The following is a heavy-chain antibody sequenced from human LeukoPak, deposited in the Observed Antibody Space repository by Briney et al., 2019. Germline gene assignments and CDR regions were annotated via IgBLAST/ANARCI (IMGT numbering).Heavy chain of an antibody. CDR3: ARHVRYYYGSGNEYNWFDP. CDR2: INHSGST. D-gene: IGHD3-10*01. Sequence: SETLSLTCAVYGGSFSGYYRSWIRQPPGKGLEWIGEINHSGSTNYNPSLKSRVTISVDTSKNQFSLKLSSVTAADTAVYYCARHVRYYYGSGNEYNWFDPWGQGTLVTVSS. V-gene: IGHV4-34*01. J-gene: IGHJ5*02. CDR1: GGSFSGYY.